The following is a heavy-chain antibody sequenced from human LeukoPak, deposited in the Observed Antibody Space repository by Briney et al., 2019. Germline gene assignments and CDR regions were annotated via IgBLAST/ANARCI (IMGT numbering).Heavy chain of an antibody. V-gene: IGHV4-59*01. J-gene: IGHJ4*02. D-gene: IGHD5-12*01. CDR2: IYYSGST. CDR3: ARGRYSGYDWVDY. Sequence: SETLSLTCTVSGGSISSYYWSWIRQPTGKGLEWIGYIYYSGSTNYNPSLKSRVTISVDTSKNQFSLKLSSVTAADTAVYYCARGRYSGYDWVDYWGQGTLVTVSS. CDR1: GGSISSYY.